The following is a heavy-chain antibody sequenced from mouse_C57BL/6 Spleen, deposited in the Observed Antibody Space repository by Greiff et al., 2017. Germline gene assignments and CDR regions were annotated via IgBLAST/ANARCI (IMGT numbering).Heavy chain of an antibody. Sequence: VQLQQPGAELVKPGASVKLSCKASGYTFTSYWMHWVKQRPGRGLEWIGRIDPNSGGTKYNEKFKSKATLTVDKTSSTAYMQLSSLTSEDSAVYYCARVDYYGSSYVYYYAMDYWGQGTSVTVSS. CDR1: GYTFTSYW. D-gene: IGHD1-1*01. V-gene: IGHV1-72*01. CDR2: IDPNSGGT. J-gene: IGHJ4*01. CDR3: ARVDYYGSSYVYYYAMDY.